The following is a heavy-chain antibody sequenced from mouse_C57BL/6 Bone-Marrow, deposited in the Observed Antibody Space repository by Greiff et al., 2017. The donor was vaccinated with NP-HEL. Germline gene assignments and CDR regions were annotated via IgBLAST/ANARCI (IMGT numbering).Heavy chain of an antibody. V-gene: IGHV1-39*01. CDR1: GYSFTDYN. CDR3: AETIYYYGSQYFDV. D-gene: IGHD1-1*01. Sequence: VQLQQSGPELVKPGASVKISCKASGYSFTDYNMNWVKQSNGKSLEWIGVINPNYGTTSYNQKFKGKATLTVDQSSSTAYMQLNSLTSEDSAVYDCAETIYYYGSQYFDVWGTGTTVTVSS. J-gene: IGHJ1*03. CDR2: INPNYGTT.